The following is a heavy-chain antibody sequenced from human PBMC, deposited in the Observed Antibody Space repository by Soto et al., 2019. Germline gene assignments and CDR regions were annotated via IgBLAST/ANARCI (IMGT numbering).Heavy chain of an antibody. Sequence: QVQLQESGPGLVKPSQTLSLTCTVSGGSISSGGYYWSWIRQHPVKGLEWIGYIYYSGSTYYNPALKSLVTISLETSKNQFSLKLSSVTAADTAVYYCAQGGDGSTGYYFDYWGQGTLVTVSS. CDR2: IYYSGST. CDR3: AQGGDGSTGYYFDY. V-gene: IGHV4-31*01. CDR1: GGSISSGGYY. J-gene: IGHJ4*02. D-gene: IGHD3-16*01.